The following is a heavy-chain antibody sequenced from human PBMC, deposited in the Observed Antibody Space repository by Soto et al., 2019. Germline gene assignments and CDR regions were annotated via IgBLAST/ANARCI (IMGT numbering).Heavy chain of an antibody. J-gene: IGHJ4*02. CDR2: ISSSSSTI. D-gene: IGHD2-2*01. Sequence: SLRLSCAASGFTFSSYSMNSVRQAPGKGLEWVSYISSSSSTIYYADSVKGRFTISRDNAKNSLYLQMNSLRAEDTAVYYCARDRYEVPAAIWGQGTLVTVSS. CDR1: GFTFSSYS. V-gene: IGHV3-48*01. CDR3: ARDRYEVPAAI.